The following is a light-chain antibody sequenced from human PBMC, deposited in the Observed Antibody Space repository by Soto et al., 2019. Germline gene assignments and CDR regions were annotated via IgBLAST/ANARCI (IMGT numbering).Light chain of an antibody. J-gene: IGKJ1*01. CDR3: QQRSNWPPRT. Sequence: EFVLTQSPATLSLSPVERATLSCRASQSISNYLAWYQQKPGQAPRLLIYAASSRATGIPARFSGSGSGTDFTLTISSLEPEDFAVYYCQQRSNWPPRTFGQGTKVDIK. CDR2: AAS. CDR1: QSISNY. V-gene: IGKV3-11*01.